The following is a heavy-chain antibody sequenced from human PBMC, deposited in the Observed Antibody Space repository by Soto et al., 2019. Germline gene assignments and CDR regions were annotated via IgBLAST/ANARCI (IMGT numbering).Heavy chain of an antibody. J-gene: IGHJ1*01. Sequence: GASVKVSCKASGYTFTGYYMHWVRQAPGQGLEWMGWINPNSGGTNYAQKFQGRVTMTRDTSISTAYMELSRLRSDDTAVYYCAREKTYSSGWYPYFQHWGQGTLVTVSS. V-gene: IGHV1-2*02. CDR3: AREKTYSSGWYPYFQH. CDR1: GYTFTGYY. CDR2: INPNSGGT. D-gene: IGHD6-19*01.